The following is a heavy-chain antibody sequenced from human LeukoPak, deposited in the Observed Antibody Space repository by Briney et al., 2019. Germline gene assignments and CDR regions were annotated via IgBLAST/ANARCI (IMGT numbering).Heavy chain of an antibody. CDR3: ARHLGSFYSDYYYMDV. D-gene: IGHD1-26*01. CDR1: GYTFTRYW. CDR2: IYPDDSDT. Sequence: GESLKISCKVSGYTFTRYWIGWVRQMPGKGLEGMGIIYPDDSDTRYSPSFEGQVTISADKSNSTAYLQWSSLKASDTATYYCARHLGSFYSDYYYMDVWGRGTTVTVSS. V-gene: IGHV5-51*01. J-gene: IGHJ6*03.